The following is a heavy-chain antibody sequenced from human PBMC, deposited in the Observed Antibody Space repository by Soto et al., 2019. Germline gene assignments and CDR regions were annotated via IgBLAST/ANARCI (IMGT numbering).Heavy chain of an antibody. Sequence: QVQLQESGPGLVKPSETLSLTCTVYGGSISSYYWSWIRQPAGKGLEWIGRIYTSGRTNYNPSLKSRVTMAVDTSKNKFSLKLSSVTAADTAVYYCARDRITVTTCWFDPWGQGTLVTVSS. J-gene: IGHJ5*02. V-gene: IGHV4-4*07. CDR2: IYTSGRT. CDR3: ARDRITVTTCWFDP. CDR1: GGSISSYY. D-gene: IGHD4-17*01.